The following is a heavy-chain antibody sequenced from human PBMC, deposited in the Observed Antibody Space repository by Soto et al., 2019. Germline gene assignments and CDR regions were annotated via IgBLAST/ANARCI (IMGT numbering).Heavy chain of an antibody. D-gene: IGHD5-18*01. V-gene: IGHV3-11*01. J-gene: IGHJ4*02. CDR1: RFTFSDYY. CDR2: ISSSGSTI. CDR3: ARDRNSGYSYGYLAY. Sequence: QVQLVESGGGLVKPGGSLRLSCAASRFTFSDYYMSWIRQAPGKGLEWVSYISSSGSTIYYADSVKGRFTISRDNAKSSLYLQMNSLRAEDTAVYFCARDRNSGYSYGYLAYWGQGTLVTVSS.